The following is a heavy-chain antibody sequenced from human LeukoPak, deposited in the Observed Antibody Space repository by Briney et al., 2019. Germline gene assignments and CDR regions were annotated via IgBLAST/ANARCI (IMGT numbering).Heavy chain of an antibody. V-gene: IGHV3-74*01. D-gene: IGHD2-15*01. J-gene: IGHJ4*02. Sequence: AGSLTLSCAASGFTFSNYWMHWVRQAPGQGLVWVSRINSDGSGTGYADSVKGRFTISRDNAKNTLYLQMNSLRAEDTAVYYCAGRSAGNLEYWGQGTLVSVSS. CDR2: INSDGSGT. CDR1: GFTFSNYW. CDR3: AGRSAGNLEY.